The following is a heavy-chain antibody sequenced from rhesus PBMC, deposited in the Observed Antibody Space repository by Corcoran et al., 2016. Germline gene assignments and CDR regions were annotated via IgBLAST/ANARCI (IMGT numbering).Heavy chain of an antibody. J-gene: IGHJ4*01. CDR1: GYSISSGYG. CDR3: VRAPYYYSGTFDY. CDR2: IYGGSGST. Sequence: QVQLQESGPGLVKPSETLSLTCAVSGYSISSGYGWGWIRQPPGKGLEWIGQIYGGSGSTYYNPSLKSRVTVSKDTSNNQFSLKLSSVTAADTAVYYCVRAPYYYSGTFDYWGQGVLVTVSS. V-gene: IGHV4-127*01. D-gene: IGHD3-16*01.